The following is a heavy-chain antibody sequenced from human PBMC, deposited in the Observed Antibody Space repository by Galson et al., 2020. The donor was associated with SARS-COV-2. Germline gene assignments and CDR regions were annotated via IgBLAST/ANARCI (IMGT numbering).Heavy chain of an antibody. J-gene: IGHJ6*02. CDR3: ARDPPLLPHYDILTGYGMDV. D-gene: IGHD3-9*01. V-gene: IGHV3-11*06. CDR1: GFTFSDYY. Sequence: GGSLRLSCAASGFTFSDYYMSWIRQAPGKGLEWVSYISSSSYTNYADSVKGRFTISRDNAKNSLYLQMNSLRAEDTAVYYCARDPPLLPHYDILTGYGMDVWGQGTTVTVSS. CDR2: ISSSSYT.